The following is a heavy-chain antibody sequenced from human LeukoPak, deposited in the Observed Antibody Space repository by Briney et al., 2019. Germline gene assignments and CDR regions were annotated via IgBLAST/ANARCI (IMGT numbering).Heavy chain of an antibody. CDR3: AGGGITILFGLDV. D-gene: IGHD3-3*01. CDR2: IYSGGST. V-gene: IGHV3-66*01. J-gene: IGHJ6*02. CDR1: GFTVGSNY. Sequence: GGSLRLSCAASGFTVGSNYMSWVRQALGKGLEWVSVIYSGGSTYYADSVKGRFTISRDTSKNTLDLQMKSLRAEDTAVYYCAGGGITILFGLDVWGQGTTVTVSS.